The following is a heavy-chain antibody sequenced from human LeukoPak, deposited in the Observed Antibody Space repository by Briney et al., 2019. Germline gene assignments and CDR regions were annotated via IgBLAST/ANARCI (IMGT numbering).Heavy chain of an antibody. CDR1: GYTLNTYG. D-gene: IGHD1-26*01. CDR3: ATGIRWDFDY. Sequence: ASVKVSCKASGYTLNTYGLNWVRQAPGQGLEWMGWISAFNGNTYYAQKFQGRVTMTTDPSTTTGYMELRSLKSDDTAVYFCATGIRWDFDYWGQGTLVAVSS. V-gene: IGHV1-18*01. J-gene: IGHJ4*02. CDR2: ISAFNGNT.